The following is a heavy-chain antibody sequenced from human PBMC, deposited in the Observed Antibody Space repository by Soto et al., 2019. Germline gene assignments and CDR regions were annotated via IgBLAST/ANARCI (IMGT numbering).Heavy chain of an antibody. Sequence: ASVKVSCNTSGYTFNSYGINWVPQALGQGVKGMGWMKPHTANTKYAQTLQDRLIMTTDTATSTAYMELRSVRSDDTAVYYCARDLDGSGSYYTDYWSQGTLVTVSS. CDR1: GYTFNSYG. J-gene: IGHJ4*02. CDR3: ARDLDGSGSYYTDY. V-gene: IGHV1-18*01. CDR2: MKPHTANT. D-gene: IGHD3-10*01.